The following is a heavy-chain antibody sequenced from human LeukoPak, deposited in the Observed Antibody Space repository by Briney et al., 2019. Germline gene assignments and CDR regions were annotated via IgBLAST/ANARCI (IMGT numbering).Heavy chain of an antibody. CDR1: GYTFTSYD. Sequence: ASVKVSCKASGYTFTSYDINWVRQAPGQGLEWMGWMNPNSGNTGYAQKFQGRVTMTRNTSISTAYMELSSLRSEDTAVYYCAVDSGVDYYDSSGYGAFDYWGQGTLVTVSS. CDR2: MNPNSGNT. D-gene: IGHD3-22*01. J-gene: IGHJ4*02. V-gene: IGHV1-8*01. CDR3: AVDSGVDYYDSSGYGAFDY.